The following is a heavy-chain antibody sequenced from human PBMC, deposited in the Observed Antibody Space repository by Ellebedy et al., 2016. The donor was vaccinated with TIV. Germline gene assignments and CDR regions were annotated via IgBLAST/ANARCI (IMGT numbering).Heavy chain of an antibody. CDR1: GYTFTSYY. V-gene: IGHV1-46*01. J-gene: IGHJ4*02. CDR3: ARGTGSCSGGSCYPDY. D-gene: IGHD2-15*01. Sequence: ASVKVSCXASGYTFTSYYMHWVRQAPGQGLEWMGIINPSGGSTSYAQKFQGRVTMTRDTSTSTVYMELSSLRSEDTAVYYCARGTGSCSGGSCYPDYWGQGTLVTVSS. CDR2: INPSGGST.